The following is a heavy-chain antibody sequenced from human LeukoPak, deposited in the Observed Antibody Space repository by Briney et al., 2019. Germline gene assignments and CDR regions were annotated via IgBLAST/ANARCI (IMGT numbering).Heavy chain of an antibody. CDR2: SNPSGGST. Sequence: ASVKVCCKASGYTFTSYYMHWVRQAPGQGLEWMGISNPSGGSTSYAQKFQGRVTMTRDTSTSTVYMELSSLRSEGTAVYYCARDLNKYQLLSWFDRWGQGTLVTVPS. V-gene: IGHV1-46*01. CDR3: ARDLNKYQLLSWFDR. J-gene: IGHJ5*02. D-gene: IGHD2-2*01. CDR1: GYTFTSYY.